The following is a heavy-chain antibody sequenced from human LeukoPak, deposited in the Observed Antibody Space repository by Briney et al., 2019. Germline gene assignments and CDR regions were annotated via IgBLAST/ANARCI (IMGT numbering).Heavy chain of an antibody. V-gene: IGHV3-23*01. Sequence: PGVSLRLSCAASVYTFSSYAMSWARQAPGKGVEGVSAISGSGGSTYYAHSEKRRYPISRDNHKHTVSLQMNSLRAEETAVYYCAKDLDTRKSSDAFDIWGQGTMVTVSS. CDR1: VYTFSSYA. CDR3: AKDLDTRKSSDAFDI. D-gene: IGHD1-14*01. CDR2: ISGSGGST. J-gene: IGHJ3*02.